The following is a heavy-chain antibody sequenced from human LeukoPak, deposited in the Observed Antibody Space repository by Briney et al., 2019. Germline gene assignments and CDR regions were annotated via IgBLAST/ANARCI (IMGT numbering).Heavy chain of an antibody. J-gene: IGHJ5*02. Sequence: PGGSLRLSCVASGLTFSSSWMNWNRQAPGKGPEWLANINPAGSQKDYVDSVKGRFIISRDNAKDSVFLQMNNLGAEDTAVYYCARYSGSFPGWLDPWGPGTLVTVSS. CDR1: GLTFSSSW. CDR3: ARYSGSFPGWLDP. D-gene: IGHD1-26*01. V-gene: IGHV3-7*01. CDR2: INPAGSQK.